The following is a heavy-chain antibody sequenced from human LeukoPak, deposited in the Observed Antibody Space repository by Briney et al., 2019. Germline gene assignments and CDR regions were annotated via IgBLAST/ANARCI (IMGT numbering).Heavy chain of an antibody. Sequence: GASVKVSCKASGYTFTSYYMHWVRQAPGQGLEWMGGIIPIFGTANYAQKFQGRVTITADESTSTAYMELSSLRSEDTAVYYCARSYSSLDYWGQGTLVTVSS. CDR3: ARSYSSLDY. J-gene: IGHJ4*02. CDR2: IIPIFGTA. D-gene: IGHD5-18*01. CDR1: GYTFTSYY. V-gene: IGHV1-69*13.